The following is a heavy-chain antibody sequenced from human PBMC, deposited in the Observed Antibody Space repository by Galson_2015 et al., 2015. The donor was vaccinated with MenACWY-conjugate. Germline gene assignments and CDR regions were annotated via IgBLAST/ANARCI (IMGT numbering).Heavy chain of an antibody. V-gene: IGHV3-15*01. CDR3: TTVPAAIVEVLTGPVAGTEPIDY. J-gene: IGHJ4*02. CDR1: GFTFSNAW. CDR2: IKSKTDGGTT. Sequence: SLRLSCAASGFTFSNAWMSWVRQAPGKGLEWVGRIKSKTDGGTTDYAAPVKGRSTISRDDSKNTLYLQMNSLKTEDTAVYYCTTVPAAIVEVLTGPVAGTEPIDYWGQGTLVTVSS. D-gene: IGHD2-2*01.